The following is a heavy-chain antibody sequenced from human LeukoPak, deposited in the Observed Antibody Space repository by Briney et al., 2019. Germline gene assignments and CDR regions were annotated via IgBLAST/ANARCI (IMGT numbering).Heavy chain of an antibody. D-gene: IGHD3-10*01. CDR1: GFTFSSYA. CDR3: ANRKCGSGSLYPYYYGMDV. J-gene: IGHJ6*02. CDR2: ISGSGGST. Sequence: GGSLRLSCAASGFTFSSYAMSWVRQAPGKGLEWVSAISGSGGSTYYADSVKGRFTISRDNSKNTLYLQMNSLRAEDTAVYYCANRKCGSGSLYPYYYGMDVWGQGTTVTVSS. V-gene: IGHV3-23*01.